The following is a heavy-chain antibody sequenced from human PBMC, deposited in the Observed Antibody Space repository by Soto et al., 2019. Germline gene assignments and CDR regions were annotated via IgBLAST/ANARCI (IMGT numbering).Heavy chain of an antibody. D-gene: IGHD6-13*01. CDR3: AGVTPSLGLAAAGSWFDP. Sequence: QVQLVQSGAEVKKPGASVKVSCKASGYTFTSYGISWVRQAPGQGLEWMGWISAYNGNTNYAQKLQGRVNMTTDTSTSTAYMELRSLRSDDTDVYYCAGVTPSLGLAAAGSWFDPWGQGTLVTVSS. J-gene: IGHJ5*02. CDR2: ISAYNGNT. CDR1: GYTFTSYG. V-gene: IGHV1-18*01.